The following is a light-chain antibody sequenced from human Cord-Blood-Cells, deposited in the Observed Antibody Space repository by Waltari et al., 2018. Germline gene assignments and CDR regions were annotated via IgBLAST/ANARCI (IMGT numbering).Light chain of an antibody. Sequence: SYELTQPPSVSMSPGQTASIPCSRDKSGDQYACWYQQKPGQSPVLVIYQDSKRPSGIPERFSGSNSGNTATLTISGTQAMDEADYYCQAWDSSTRVFGTGTKVTVL. V-gene: IGLV3-1*01. CDR1: KSGDQY. CDR3: QAWDSSTRV. J-gene: IGLJ1*01. CDR2: QDS.